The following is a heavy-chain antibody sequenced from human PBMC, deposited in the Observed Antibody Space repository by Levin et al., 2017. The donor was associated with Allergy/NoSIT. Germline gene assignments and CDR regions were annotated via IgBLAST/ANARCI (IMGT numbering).Heavy chain of an antibody. D-gene: IGHD1-1*01. Sequence: ASVKVSCQGSGYSFTSYWIGWVRQMPGKGLEWMGIIYPGDSDTRYSPSFQGQVTIPADKSISTAYLQRGSLKASDTAIYYCARRGTRDYYYYMDVWGTGPPVTVSS. CDR3: ARRGTRDYYYYMDV. CDR2: IYPGDSDT. J-gene: IGHJ6*03. CDR1: GYSFTSYW. V-gene: IGHV5-51*01.